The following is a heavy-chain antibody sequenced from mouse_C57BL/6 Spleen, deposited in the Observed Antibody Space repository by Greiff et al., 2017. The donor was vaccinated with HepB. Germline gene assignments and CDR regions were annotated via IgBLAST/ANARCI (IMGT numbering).Heavy chain of an antibody. CDR3: ARGGSAYYFDY. Sequence: QVQLQQPGAELVRPGPSVKLSCKASGYTFTSYWMHWVKQRPGQGLEWIGVIDPSDSYTNYNQKFKGKATLTVDTSSSTAYMQLSSLTSEDSAVYYCARGGSAYYFDYWGQGTTLTVSS. CDR1: GYTFTSYW. CDR2: IDPSDSYT. J-gene: IGHJ2*01. V-gene: IGHV1-59*01.